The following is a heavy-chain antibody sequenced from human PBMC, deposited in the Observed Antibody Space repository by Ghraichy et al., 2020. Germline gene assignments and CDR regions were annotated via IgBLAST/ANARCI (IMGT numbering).Heavy chain of an antibody. CDR3: ARARNSSGYDPVGY. Sequence: SETLSLTCIVSGDSIDSGDYFWGWLRPLPGKGLEWIGYIYKSGSTYYQPSLQSRLTISIDASTHQFSLKLNSVSAADTAVYYCARARNSSGYDPVGYWGQGTLVTVSS. V-gene: IGHV4-30-4*08. CDR2: IYKSGST. D-gene: IGHD3-22*01. J-gene: IGHJ4*02. CDR1: GDSIDSGDYF.